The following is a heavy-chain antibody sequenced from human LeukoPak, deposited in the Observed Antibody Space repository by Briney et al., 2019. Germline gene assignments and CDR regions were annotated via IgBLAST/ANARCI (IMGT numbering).Heavy chain of an antibody. D-gene: IGHD6-19*01. V-gene: IGHV3-74*01. CDR3: ARASSGYRGYYFDY. J-gene: IGHJ4*02. Sequence: GGSLRLSCVASGFTFSSYWMHWVRQAPGEGLVWVSRINSDGSTTTYADSVKGRFTISRDNARNTLYLQMNSLRAEDTAVYYCARASSGYRGYYFDYWGQGTLVTVSS. CDR1: GFTFSSYW. CDR2: INSDGSTT.